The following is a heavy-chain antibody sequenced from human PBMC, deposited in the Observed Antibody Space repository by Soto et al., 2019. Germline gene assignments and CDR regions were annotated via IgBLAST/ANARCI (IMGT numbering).Heavy chain of an antibody. CDR3: AKYNNSGSHAFDI. CDR2: IYYSGST. D-gene: IGHD3-22*01. V-gene: IGHV4-31*03. Sequence: QVQLQESGPGLVKPSQTLSLTCTVSGGSISSGGYYWSWIRQHPGKGLGWIGYIYYSGSTYYNPSLKSRVTISVDTSKNQFSLKLNSVTASDTAVYYCAKYNNSGSHAFDIWGQGTMVTVSS. CDR1: GGSISSGGYY. J-gene: IGHJ3*02.